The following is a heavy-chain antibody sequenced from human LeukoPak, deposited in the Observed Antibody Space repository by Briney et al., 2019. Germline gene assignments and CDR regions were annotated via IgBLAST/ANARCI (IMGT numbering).Heavy chain of an antibody. J-gene: IGHJ6*03. D-gene: IGHD3-10*01. CDR1: GGSFSGYY. V-gene: IGHV4-34*01. Sequence: PSETLSLTCAVYGGSFSGYYWSWIRQPPGKGLEWIGEINHKESTNYSPSLKSRVTISIDTSKNQFSLKLSSVTAADTAVYYCARSMGRGFINTSYYYCYMDVWGEGATVTVSS. CDR2: INHKEST. CDR3: ARSMGRGFINTSYYYCYMDV.